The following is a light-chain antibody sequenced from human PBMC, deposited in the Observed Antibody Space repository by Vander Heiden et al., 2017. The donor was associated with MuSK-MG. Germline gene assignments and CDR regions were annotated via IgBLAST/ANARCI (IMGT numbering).Light chain of an antibody. V-gene: IGKV1-9*01. CDR2: NAS. CDR3: QQIDSYPRT. CDR1: QGIPNY. Sequence: DIQLTQSPSFLSASVGYPVTITCLSCQGIPNYLAWYQQKSGQAPKVLIYNASTLRRGVPSRFSGGGSGTDFTLTISRLQPEDFAAYYCQQIDSYPRTFGQGTKVE. J-gene: IGKJ1*01.